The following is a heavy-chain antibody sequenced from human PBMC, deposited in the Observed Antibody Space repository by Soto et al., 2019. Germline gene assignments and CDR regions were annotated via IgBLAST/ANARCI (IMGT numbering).Heavy chain of an antibody. Sequence: SETLSLTCAVYGGSFRGYYWCWMRPRPGKGLEWIGEMNHSGSTNYNPSLKSRVTISVDTSKNQLSLKLSSVTAADTAVYYCARGLAGRSSSWFDYWGQGNLVTVSS. CDR2: MNHSGST. CDR3: ARGLAGRSSSWFDY. J-gene: IGHJ4*02. CDR1: GGSFRGYY. V-gene: IGHV4-34*01. D-gene: IGHD6-13*01.